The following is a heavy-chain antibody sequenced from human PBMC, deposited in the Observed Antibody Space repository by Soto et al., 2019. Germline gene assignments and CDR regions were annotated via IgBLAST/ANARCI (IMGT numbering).Heavy chain of an antibody. Sequence: PGGSLRLSCAASGFTFSSFAMNWVRQAPGKGLEWVAVISGNATSTYYADSVKGRFTISRDNSKNTMYLQMNSLRAEDTAVYYCAQKAGIISRYGLDVWGQGTTVTVSS. V-gene: IGHV3-23*01. CDR1: GFTFSSFA. J-gene: IGHJ6*02. CDR2: ISGNATST. CDR3: AQKAGIISRYGLDV.